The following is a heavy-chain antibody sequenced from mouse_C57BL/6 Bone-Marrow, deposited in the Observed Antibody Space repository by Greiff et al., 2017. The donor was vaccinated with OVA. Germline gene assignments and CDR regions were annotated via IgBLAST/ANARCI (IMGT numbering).Heavy chain of an antibody. D-gene: IGHD2-1*01. J-gene: IGHJ2*01. CDR2: IYPGSCNT. CDR1: GYSFTIYY. CDR3: ARGIYGKDY. V-gene: IGHV1-66*01. Sequence: QVHVKQSGPELVKPGASVKISCKASGYSFTIYYIHWVKQRPGQGLEWIGWIYPGSCNTKYNEKFKGKATLTADTSSSTAYMQLSSLTSEDSAVYYCARGIYGKDYWGQGTTLTVSS.